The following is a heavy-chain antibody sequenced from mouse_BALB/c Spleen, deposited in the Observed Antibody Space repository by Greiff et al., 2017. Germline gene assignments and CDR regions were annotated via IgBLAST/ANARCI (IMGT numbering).Heavy chain of an antibody. CDR1: GYTFTDYA. V-gene: IGHV1S137*01. Sequence: VQLQQSGAELVRPGVSVKISCKGSGYTFTDYAMHWVKQSHAKCLEWIGVISTYYGDASYNQKFKGKATMTVDKSSSTAYMELARLTSEDSAIYYCARLGDGYYVAMDYWGQGTSVTVSS. D-gene: IGHD2-3*01. J-gene: IGHJ4*01. CDR2: ISTYYGDA. CDR3: ARLGDGYYVAMDY.